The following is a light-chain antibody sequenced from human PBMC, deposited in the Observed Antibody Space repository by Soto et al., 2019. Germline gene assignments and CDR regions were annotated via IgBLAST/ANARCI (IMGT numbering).Light chain of an antibody. V-gene: IGLV2-23*03. CDR1: SSDVGSYNV. J-gene: IGLJ2*01. Sequence: QSVLTQPASVSGSPGQSITISCTGSSSDVGSYNVVSWYQQHPGKAPKLMIYEGSKRPSGVSNRFSGSKSGNTASLTISGLQAEDEADYYCCSYAGSSTFLVVFGGGTKLTVL. CDR2: EGS. CDR3: CSYAGSSTFLVV.